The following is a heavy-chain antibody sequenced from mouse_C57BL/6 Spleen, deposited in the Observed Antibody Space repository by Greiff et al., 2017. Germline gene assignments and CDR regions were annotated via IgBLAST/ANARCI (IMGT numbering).Heavy chain of an antibody. V-gene: IGHV1-61*01. CDR2: IYPSDSET. Sequence: QVQLQQPGAELVRPGSSVKLSCTASGYTFTSYWMDWVKQRPGQGLEWIGNIYPSDSETHYNQKFKDKATLTVDKSSSTAYMQLSSLTSEDAAVYYCARSYYYGSSWFAYWGQGTLVTVSA. J-gene: IGHJ3*01. D-gene: IGHD1-1*01. CDR1: GYTFTSYW. CDR3: ARSYYYGSSWFAY.